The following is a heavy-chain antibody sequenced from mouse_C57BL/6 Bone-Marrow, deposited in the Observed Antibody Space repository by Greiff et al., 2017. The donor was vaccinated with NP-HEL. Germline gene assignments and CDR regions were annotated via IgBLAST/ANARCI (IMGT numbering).Heavy chain of an antibody. J-gene: IGHJ1*03. Sequence: VQLQQSGPELVKPGASVKISCKASGYSFTDYNMNWVKQSNGKSLEWIGVINPNYGTTSYNQKFKGKATLTVDQSSSTAYMQLRSLTSEDSAVYFCARPYYYGSEGYFDVWGTGTTVTVSS. CDR2: INPNYGTT. V-gene: IGHV1-39*01. D-gene: IGHD1-1*01. CDR1: GYSFTDYN. CDR3: ARPYYYGSEGYFDV.